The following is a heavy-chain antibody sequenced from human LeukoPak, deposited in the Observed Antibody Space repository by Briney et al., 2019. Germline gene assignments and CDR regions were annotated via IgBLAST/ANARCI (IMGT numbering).Heavy chain of an antibody. CDR2: INHSGST. Sequence: SETLSLTCAVYGGSFSGYYWSWIRQPPGKGLEWIGEINHSGSTNYDPSLKSRVTISVDTSKNQFSLKLSSVTAADTAVYYCARGSQSLGYCSGGSCRAKIFDYWGQGTLVTVSS. J-gene: IGHJ4*02. D-gene: IGHD2-15*01. CDR3: ARGSQSLGYCSGGSCRAKIFDY. V-gene: IGHV4-34*01. CDR1: GGSFSGYY.